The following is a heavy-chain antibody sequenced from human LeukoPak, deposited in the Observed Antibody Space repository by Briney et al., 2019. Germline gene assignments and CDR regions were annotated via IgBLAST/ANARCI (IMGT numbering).Heavy chain of an antibody. CDR1: GFTFSNSS. D-gene: IGHD3-22*01. CDR3: TTTYYYDSTTGPWFDP. CDR2: ISSSSDYI. J-gene: IGHJ5*02. Sequence: AGGSLRLSCAASGFTFSNSSMNWVRQAPGKGLEWVSSISSSSDYIYDADSVKGRFTISRDNAKNSLYLQMNSLRAEDTAVYYCTTTYYYDSTTGPWFDPLGQGTLVTVSS. V-gene: IGHV3-21*04.